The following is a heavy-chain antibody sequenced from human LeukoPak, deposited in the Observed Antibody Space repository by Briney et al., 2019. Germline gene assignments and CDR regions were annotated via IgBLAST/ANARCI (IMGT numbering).Heavy chain of an antibody. CDR1: GFTFSSYA. V-gene: IGHV3-30-3*01. CDR2: ISYDGSNK. D-gene: IGHD2/OR15-2a*01. Sequence: GGSLRLSCAASGFTFSSYAMHWVRQAPGKGLEWVADISYDGSNKYYADSVKGRFTISRDNSKNTLYLQMNSLRAEDTAVYYCASAPFLRAWFDPWGQGTLVTVSS. J-gene: IGHJ5*02. CDR3: ASAPFLRAWFDP.